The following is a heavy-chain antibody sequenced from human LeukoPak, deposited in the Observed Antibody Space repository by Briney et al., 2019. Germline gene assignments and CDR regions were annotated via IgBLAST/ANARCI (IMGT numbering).Heavy chain of an antibody. CDR1: GYSFTSYW. CDR2: IYPGDSDT. CDR3: ARHLAAAGTNYYYYMDV. V-gene: IGHV5-51*01. D-gene: IGHD6-13*01. J-gene: IGHJ6*03. Sequence: GESLKISCKGSGYSFTSYWIGWVRQMPGKGLERMGIIYPGDSDTRYSPSFQGQVTISADKSISTAYLQWSSLKASDTAMYYCARHLAAAGTNYYYYMDVWGKGTTVTVSS.